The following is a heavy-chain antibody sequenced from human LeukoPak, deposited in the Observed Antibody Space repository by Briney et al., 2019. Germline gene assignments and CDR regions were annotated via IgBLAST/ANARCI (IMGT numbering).Heavy chain of an antibody. D-gene: IGHD3-10*01. J-gene: IGHJ4*02. V-gene: IGHV3-23*01. Sequence: GVLRLSCAASGFTFSSYAMSWVRQAPGKGLEWVSAISGSGGSTYYADSVKGRFTISRDNSKNTLYLQMNSLRAEDTAVYYCAKTLAYGSGSYYFDYWGQGTLVTVSS. CDR3: AKTLAYGSGSYYFDY. CDR2: ISGSGGST. CDR1: GFTFSSYA.